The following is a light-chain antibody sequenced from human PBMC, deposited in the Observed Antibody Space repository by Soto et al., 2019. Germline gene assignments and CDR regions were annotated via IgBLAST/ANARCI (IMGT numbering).Light chain of an antibody. Sequence: EIVMTQSPGTLSVSPGEGATLSCRASQSVSSNLAWYQLKPGQAPRLVIYGASTRATGIPARFSGSGSGTAFTLTISSLQSEDIAVYYCQQYNNWPPLTFGGGTKVEIK. CDR1: QSVSSN. J-gene: IGKJ4*01. CDR3: QQYNNWPPLT. V-gene: IGKV3-15*01. CDR2: GAS.